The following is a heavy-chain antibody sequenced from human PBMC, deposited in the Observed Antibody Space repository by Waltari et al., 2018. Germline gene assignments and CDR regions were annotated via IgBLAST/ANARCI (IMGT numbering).Heavy chain of an antibody. D-gene: IGHD2-8*02. CDR2: IIPMFGTT. Sequence: QVQLVQSGAEVKKPGPSVKVSCKAVVGTFSSSSIPWVRQAPGQGLEWMGRIIPMFGTTNYAQKFQGRVTITADKSTSTAYMELSGLRSEDTAVYYCARDPPGRGYYHTYYMDVWGKGTTVTISS. J-gene: IGHJ6*03. CDR3: ARDPPGRGYYHTYYMDV. CDR1: VGTFSSSS. V-gene: IGHV1-69*13.